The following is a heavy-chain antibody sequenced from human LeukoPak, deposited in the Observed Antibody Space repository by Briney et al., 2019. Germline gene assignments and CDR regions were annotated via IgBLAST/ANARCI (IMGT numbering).Heavy chain of an antibody. V-gene: IGHV3-30*02. J-gene: IGHJ5*02. CDR3: ASSPVVTAIGPSVSGKFDP. CDR2: IRYDGSNK. D-gene: IGHD2-21*02. Sequence: GGSLRLSCAASGFTFSSYGMHWVRQAPGKGLEWVAFIRYDGSNKYYADSVKGRFTISRDNSKNTLYLQMNSLRAEDTAVYYCASSPVVTAIGPSVSGKFDPWGQGTLVAVSS. CDR1: GFTFSSYG.